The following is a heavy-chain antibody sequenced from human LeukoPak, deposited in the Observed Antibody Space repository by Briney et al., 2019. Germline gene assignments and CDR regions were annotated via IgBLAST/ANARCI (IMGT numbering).Heavy chain of an antibody. Sequence: SGTLSLTCTVSGGSISSSSYYWGWIRQPPGKGLEWIGSIYYSGSTYYNPSLKSRVTISVDTSKNQFSLKLSSVTAADTAVYYCARGVLGYCSSTSCSYFDYWGQGTLVTVSS. V-gene: IGHV4-39*07. CDR2: IYYSGST. D-gene: IGHD2-2*01. J-gene: IGHJ4*02. CDR3: ARGVLGYCSSTSCSYFDY. CDR1: GGSISSSSYY.